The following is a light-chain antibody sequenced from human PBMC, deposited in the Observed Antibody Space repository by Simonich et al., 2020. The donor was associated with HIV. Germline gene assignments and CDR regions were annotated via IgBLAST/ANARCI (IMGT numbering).Light chain of an antibody. Sequence: DIQMTQSPSSLSASVGDRVTITCRASQSISNYLNWYQQKPGKAPKLLIYKASSLESGVPSRFSGSGSGTEFTLTIASLQPDDSATYYCQQYNSYWTFGQGTKVKIK. V-gene: IGKV1-5*03. CDR1: QSISNY. CDR2: KAS. CDR3: QQYNSYWT. J-gene: IGKJ1*01.